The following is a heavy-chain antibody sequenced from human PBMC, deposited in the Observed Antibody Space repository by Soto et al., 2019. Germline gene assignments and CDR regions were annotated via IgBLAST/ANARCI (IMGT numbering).Heavy chain of an antibody. V-gene: IGHV3-23*01. CDR2: ISGSGGST. D-gene: IGHD6-13*01. J-gene: IGHJ6*02. CDR3: AKFTGSDQPHRYSSSWDPRIYYYYYGMDV. Sequence: GSLRLSCAASGYTFSSYAMSWVRQTPGKGLEWVSAISGSGGSTSYAASVQGRFTISRDYSKNALYLQMNSPTAADTAVYYCAKFTGSDQPHRYSSSWDPRIYYYYYGMDVWGQGTTVTVSS. CDR1: GYTFSSYA.